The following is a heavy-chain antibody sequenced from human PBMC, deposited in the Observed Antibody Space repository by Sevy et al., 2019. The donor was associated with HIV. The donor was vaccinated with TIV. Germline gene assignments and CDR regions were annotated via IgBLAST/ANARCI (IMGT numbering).Heavy chain of an antibody. CDR2: ISGRGGST. CDR3: AKEYYYDSSGSVGAFDI. J-gene: IGHJ3*02. CDR1: GFTFSSYA. D-gene: IGHD3-22*01. V-gene: IGHV3-23*01. Sequence: GGSLRLSCAASGFTFSSYAMSWVRQAPGKGLEWVSAISGRGGSTYYADSVKGRFTISRDNSKNTLYLQMNSLRAEDTAVYYCAKEYYYDSSGSVGAFDIWGQGTMVTVSS.